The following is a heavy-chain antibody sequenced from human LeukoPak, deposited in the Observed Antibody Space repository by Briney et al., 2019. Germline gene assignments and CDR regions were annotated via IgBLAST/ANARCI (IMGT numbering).Heavy chain of an antibody. V-gene: IGHV4-39*01. Sequence: PSETLSLTCTVSGGSIRSGGYYWGWIRQPPGKGLEWIGNILDSTSNIYNPSLESRVTISVDTLKNQFSLKLSAVTAADTAVYYCARRLGAAGWFDPWGQGILVTVSS. CDR3: ARRLGAAGWFDP. CDR2: ILDSTSN. CDR1: GGSIRSGGYY. D-gene: IGHD6-19*01. J-gene: IGHJ5*02.